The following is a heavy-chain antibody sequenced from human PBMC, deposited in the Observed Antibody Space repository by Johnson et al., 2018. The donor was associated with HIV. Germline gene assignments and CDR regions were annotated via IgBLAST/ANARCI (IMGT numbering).Heavy chain of an antibody. D-gene: IGHD3-22*01. Sequence: VQLVESGGGVVQPGGSLRLSCAASGFTFSSYGMHWVRQAPGKGLEWVSAISGSGGSTYYADSVKGRFTISRDNSKNTLYLQMNSLRAEDTAVYYCAKDLSITMIVGDAFDIWGQGTMVTVSS. V-gene: IGHV3-23*04. J-gene: IGHJ3*02. CDR3: AKDLSITMIVGDAFDI. CDR1: GFTFSSYG. CDR2: ISGSGGST.